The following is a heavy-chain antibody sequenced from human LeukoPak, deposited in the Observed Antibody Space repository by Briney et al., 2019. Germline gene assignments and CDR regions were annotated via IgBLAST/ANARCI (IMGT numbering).Heavy chain of an antibody. CDR3: AKVRVGTAHFDY. CDR2: IYSGGST. CDR1: GFTVSSNY. Sequence: GGSLRLSCAASGFTVSSNYMSWVRQAPGKGLEWVSVIYSGGSTYYADSVKGRFTISRDNSKNTLYLQMNSLRAEDTAVYYCAKVRVGTAHFDYWGQGTLVTVSS. D-gene: IGHD2-15*01. V-gene: IGHV3-66*01. J-gene: IGHJ4*02.